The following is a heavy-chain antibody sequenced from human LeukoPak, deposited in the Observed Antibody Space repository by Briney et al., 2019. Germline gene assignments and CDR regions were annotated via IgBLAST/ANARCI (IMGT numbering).Heavy chain of an antibody. V-gene: IGHV3-74*01. CDR3: ARDPAAENWFDP. CDR1: GFTFSRYW. Sequence: GGSLRLSCAASGFTFSRYWMHWVRQAPGKALVWFSRINSDGSSTSYADSVKGRFTISRDNAKNTLYLQMNSLRAEDTAVYYCARDPAAENWFDPWGQGTLVTVSS. CDR2: INSDGSST. J-gene: IGHJ5*02. D-gene: IGHD6-13*01.